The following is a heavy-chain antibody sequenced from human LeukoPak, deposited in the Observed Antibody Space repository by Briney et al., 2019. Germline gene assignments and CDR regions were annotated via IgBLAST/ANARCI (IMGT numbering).Heavy chain of an antibody. V-gene: IGHV3-30*14. CDR3: ARDLGYCSGGSCYVGYFDY. CDR1: GFTFSSYA. J-gene: IGHJ4*02. Sequence: GGSLRLSCAASGFTFSSYAMHWVRQAPGKGLEWVAVISYDGSNKYYADSVKGRFTISRDNSKNTLYLQMNSLRAEDTAVYYCARDLGYCSGGSCYVGYFDYWGQGTLVTVSS. CDR2: ISYDGSNK. D-gene: IGHD2-15*01.